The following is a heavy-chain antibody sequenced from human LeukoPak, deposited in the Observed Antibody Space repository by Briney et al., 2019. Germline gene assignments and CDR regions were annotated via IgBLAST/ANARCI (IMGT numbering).Heavy chain of an antibody. V-gene: IGHV3-30*02. D-gene: IGHD3-3*01. CDR3: AKANYNFWSGVDY. CDR2: IRYDGSNK. J-gene: IGHJ4*02. CDR1: GFTFSSYG. Sequence: GGSLRLSCAASGFTFSSYGMHWVRQAPGKGLEWVAFIRYDGSNKYYADSVKGRFTISRDNSKNTLYLQMNSLRAEDTAVYYCAKANYNFWSGVDYWGQGTLVTVSS.